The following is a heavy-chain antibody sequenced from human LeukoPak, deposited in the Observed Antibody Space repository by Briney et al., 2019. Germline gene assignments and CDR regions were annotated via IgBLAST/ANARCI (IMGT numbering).Heavy chain of an antibody. V-gene: IGHV4-31*03. CDR3: ARASYDYVWGSYRLDEGFDP. CDR2: IYYSGST. J-gene: IGHJ5*02. Sequence: PSQTLSLTCTVSGGSISSGGYYWSWIRQHPGTGLEWIGYIYYSGSTYYNPSLKSRVTISVDTSKNQFSLKLSSVTAADTAVYYCARASYDYVWGSYRLDEGFDPWGQGTLVTVSS. D-gene: IGHD3-16*02. CDR1: GGSISSGGYY.